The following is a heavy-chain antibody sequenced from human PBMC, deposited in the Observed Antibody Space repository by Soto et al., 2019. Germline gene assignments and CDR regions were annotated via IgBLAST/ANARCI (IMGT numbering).Heavy chain of an antibody. J-gene: IGHJ4*02. CDR1: GGTFSTYS. D-gene: IGHD1-26*01. V-gene: IGHV1-69*06. CDR2: MIPIFGTA. CDR3: ASSSGNNYGVGTNYYFDY. Sequence: QVQLVQSGAEVKKPGSSVKVSCKTSGGTFSTYSSVWVRQAPGEGLEWMGGMIPIFGTANYAQKFQDRVKITADNSTNTAFMELSSLKSEDTAMYYCASSSGNNYGVGTNYYFDYWGQGTLVTVSS.